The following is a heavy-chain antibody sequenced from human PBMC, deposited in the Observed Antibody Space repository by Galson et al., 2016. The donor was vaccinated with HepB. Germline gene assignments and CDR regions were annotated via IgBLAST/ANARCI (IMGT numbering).Heavy chain of an antibody. D-gene: IGHD4-17*01. CDR1: GGSISDTTYY. V-gene: IGHV4-39*01. J-gene: IGHJ4*02. Sequence: SETLSLTCTVSGGSISDTTYYWGWIRQSPGEGLEWIGSLYHTGSTYYNPSLKSRVTISVDTYRNNFSLKVSSVAAADTAVYYCARHRNRLYGDYFDYWGQGTLVTVSS. CDR3: ARHRNRLYGDYFDY. CDR2: LYHTGST.